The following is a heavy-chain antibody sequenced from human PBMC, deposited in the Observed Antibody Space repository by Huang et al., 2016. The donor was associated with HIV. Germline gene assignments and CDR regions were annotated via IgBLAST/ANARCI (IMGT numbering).Heavy chain of an antibody. V-gene: IGHV3-30*18. J-gene: IGHJ4*02. CDR2: ITVYGKNK. Sequence: QVHLVESGGGVVQPGRSLRLSCAASGFTFSGYGMHGVRQAPGKGLECVAVITVYGKNKYYADAVRGRFTVSRDKSQNTVSLQMNTLRAEDTAVYYCAKDNDLYYFDYWGQGTLVTVSS. CDR1: GFTFSGYG. CDR3: AKDNDLYYFDY. D-gene: IGHD1-1*01.